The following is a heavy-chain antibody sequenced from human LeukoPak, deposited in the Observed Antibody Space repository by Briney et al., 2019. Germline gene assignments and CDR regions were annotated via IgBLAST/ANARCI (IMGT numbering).Heavy chain of an antibody. CDR1: GFTFSSYA. CDR3: ARADLLLEGRHNWFDP. CDR2: ISYDGSNK. Sequence: GGSLRLSCAASGFTFSSYAMHWVRQAPGKGLEWVAVISYDGSNKYYADSVKGRFTISRDNSKNTLYLQMNSLRAEDTAVYYCARADLLLEGRHNWFDPWGQGTLVTVSS. V-gene: IGHV3-30-3*01. J-gene: IGHJ5*02. D-gene: IGHD1-1*01.